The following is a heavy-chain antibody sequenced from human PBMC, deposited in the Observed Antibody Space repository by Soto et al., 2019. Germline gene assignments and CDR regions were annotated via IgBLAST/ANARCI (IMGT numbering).Heavy chain of an antibody. Sequence: RQHPGKGLEWSGEINHSGSTNYNPSLKSRVSRSVDTSKNQFSLKLSSVTAADIFFFQAEDGIRDVRSVSAFLLNRSSDL. J-gene: IGHJ2*01. D-gene: IGHD3-10*02. CDR3: EDGIRDVRSVSAFLLNRSSDL. CDR2: INHSGST. V-gene: IGHV4-34*01.